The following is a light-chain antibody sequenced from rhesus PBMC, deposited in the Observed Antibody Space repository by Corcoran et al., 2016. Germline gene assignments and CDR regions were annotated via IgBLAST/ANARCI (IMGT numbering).Light chain of an antibody. CDR1: QDISKF. J-gene: IGKJ3*01. Sequence: DIQMTQSPSSLSASVGDTVTITCRASQDISKFLAWYKQAPGKAPKPLIYFASNLESGVPSRFSGSGSWTGFTLTISSLQPEDFATYYCQQHDGYPLTFGPGTKLDIK. V-gene: IGKV1S14*01. CDR2: FAS. CDR3: QQHDGYPLT.